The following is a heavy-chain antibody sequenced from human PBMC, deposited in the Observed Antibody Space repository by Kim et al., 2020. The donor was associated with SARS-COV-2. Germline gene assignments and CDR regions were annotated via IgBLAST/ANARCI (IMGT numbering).Heavy chain of an antibody. CDR3: GRESKIDKGIGALDP. CDR2: TNPNSGDI. Sequence: ASVKVSCKASGFIFTDYYIHWVRQAPGQGPEWMAWTNPNSGDIRFAQKFQGRVTMTWDTSISTLYMELSRLRSDDTAVYYCGRESKIDKGIGALDPWGQGTLVTVSS. D-gene: IGHD2-15*01. V-gene: IGHV1-2*02. J-gene: IGHJ5*02. CDR1: GFIFTDYY.